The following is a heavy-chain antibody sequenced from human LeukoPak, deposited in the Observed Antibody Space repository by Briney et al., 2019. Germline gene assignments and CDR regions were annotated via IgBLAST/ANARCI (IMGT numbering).Heavy chain of an antibody. V-gene: IGHV3-74*03. D-gene: IGHD3-10*01. Sequence: PGGSLRLSCAASGFTFSNYWVHWVRQAPGKGLVWVSRINRDGSTTKYADSVKGRFTVSRDNAKNTLNLQMYSLRAEDTAVYYCARDKKSGESSEIDYWGQGTLVTVSS. J-gene: IGHJ4*02. CDR2: INRDGSTT. CDR1: GFTFSNYW. CDR3: ARDKKSGESSEIDY.